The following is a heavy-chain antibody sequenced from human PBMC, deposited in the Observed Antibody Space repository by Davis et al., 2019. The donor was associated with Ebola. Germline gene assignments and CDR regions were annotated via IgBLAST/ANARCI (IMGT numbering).Heavy chain of an antibody. CDR3: ARVGYYYDSSGYYYGAGYYFDY. D-gene: IGHD3-22*01. CDR2: IYYSGST. CDR1: GGSINYYY. V-gene: IGHV4-59*01. Sequence: SETLSLTCTVSGGSINYYYWSWIRQPPGKGLEWIGYIYYSGSTNYSPPLKSRLTISVDTSKNQFSLKLSSVTAADTAVYYCARVGYYYDSSGYYYGAGYYFDYWGQGTLVTVSS. J-gene: IGHJ4*02.